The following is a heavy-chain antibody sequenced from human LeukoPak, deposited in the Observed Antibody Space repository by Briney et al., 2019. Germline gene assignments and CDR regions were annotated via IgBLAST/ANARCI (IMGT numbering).Heavy chain of an antibody. Sequence: PGGSLRLSCAASGFTFSSYWMSWVRQAPGKGLEWVANIKQDGSEKYYVDSVKGRFTISRDNAKNSLYLQMNSLRAEDTAVYYCAGEKVPGYSSSWYAQDAFDIWGQGTMVTVSS. J-gene: IGHJ3*02. CDR1: GFTFSSYW. V-gene: IGHV3-7*01. CDR2: IKQDGSEK. D-gene: IGHD6-13*01. CDR3: AGEKVPGYSSSWYAQDAFDI.